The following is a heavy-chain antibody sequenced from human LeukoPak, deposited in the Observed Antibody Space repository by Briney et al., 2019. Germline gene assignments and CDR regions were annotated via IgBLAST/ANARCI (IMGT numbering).Heavy chain of an antibody. J-gene: IGHJ4*02. CDR2: FDPEDGET. CDR1: GYTLTELS. D-gene: IGHD2-15*01. CDR3: ATAVGGYCSGGSCYLTQLDY. Sequence: ASVKVSCKVSGYTLTELSMHWVRQAPGKGLEWMGGFDPEDGETIYAQKFQGRVTMTEDASTDTAYMELSSLRSEDTAVYYCATAVGGYCSGGSCYLTQLDYWGQGTLVTVSS. V-gene: IGHV1-24*01.